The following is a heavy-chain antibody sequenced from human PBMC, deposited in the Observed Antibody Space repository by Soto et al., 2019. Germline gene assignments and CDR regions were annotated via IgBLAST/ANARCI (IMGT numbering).Heavy chain of an antibody. J-gene: IGHJ4*02. V-gene: IGHV3-74*01. CDR3: ASGPQKNIYYGGATIGY. Sequence: EVQLVESGGGLVQPGGSLRLSCAASGFTFSSYWMHWFRQAPGKGRWWVSRINSEGSRTGYADAVKGRFATSGDTAKNTRYLQMNSLGAEDTAVYYCASGPQKNIYYGGATIGYWGQGTLGTVSS. CDR1: GFTFSSYW. D-gene: IGHD3-10*01. CDR2: INSEGSRT.